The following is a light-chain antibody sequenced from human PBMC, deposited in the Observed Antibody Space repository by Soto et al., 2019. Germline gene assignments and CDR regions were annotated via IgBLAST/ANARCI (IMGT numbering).Light chain of an antibody. CDR2: DAS. Sequence: DIQMTQSPSSLSASIGDRVTITCQASQDVSNNLNWYQQKPGKAPKLLIYDASNLKTGVPSSISGSGSETDFTFTISRLQPEDIATYYCQQYFHRLLTFGGGTQVEI. J-gene: IGKJ4*01. CDR1: QDVSNN. V-gene: IGKV1-33*01. CDR3: QQYFHRLLT.